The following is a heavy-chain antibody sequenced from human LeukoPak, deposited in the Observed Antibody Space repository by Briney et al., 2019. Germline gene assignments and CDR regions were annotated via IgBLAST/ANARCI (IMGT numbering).Heavy chain of an antibody. J-gene: IGHJ6*03. CDR2: IRFDGTSK. CDR1: GFTFSNYG. CDR3: AKDFAVGATYYYYMDV. D-gene: IGHD1-26*01. V-gene: IGHV3-30*02. Sequence: GGSLRLSCATSGFTFSNYGMHWVRQAPGKGLEWVAFIRFDGTSKFYADSVKGRFTIFRDDSKNTLYLQMNSLRPEDTAIYYCAKDFAVGATYYYYMDVLGKGTTVTVSS.